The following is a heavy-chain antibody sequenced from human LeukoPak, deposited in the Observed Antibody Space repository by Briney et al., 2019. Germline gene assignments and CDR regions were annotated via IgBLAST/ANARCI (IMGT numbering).Heavy chain of an antibody. J-gene: IGHJ5*02. D-gene: IGHD2-2*01. Sequence: ASVKVSCKASGYTFTSYGISLVGQAPGQGLEWMGWISTSNGDTNYPQKVQGRVTMTTDTSTSTAYMELRSLRSDDTAVYYCARDLGYCSTTSCLRNWFDPWGQGTLVAVSS. CDR1: GYTFTSYG. V-gene: IGHV1-18*01. CDR2: ISTSNGDT. CDR3: ARDLGYCSTTSCLRNWFDP.